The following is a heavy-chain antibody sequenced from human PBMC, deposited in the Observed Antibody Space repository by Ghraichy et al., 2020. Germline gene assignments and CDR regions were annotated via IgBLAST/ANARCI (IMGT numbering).Heavy chain of an antibody. CDR3: ARDMYCSSTSCYAFDI. V-gene: IGHV1-46*01. CDR1: GYTFTSYY. D-gene: IGHD2-2*01. CDR2: INPSGGST. J-gene: IGHJ3*02. Sequence: ASVKVSCKASGYTFTSYYMHWVRQAPGQGLEWMGIINPSGGSTSYAQKFQGRVTMTRDTSTSTVYMELSSLRSEDTAVYYCARDMYCSSTSCYAFDIWGQGTMVTVSS.